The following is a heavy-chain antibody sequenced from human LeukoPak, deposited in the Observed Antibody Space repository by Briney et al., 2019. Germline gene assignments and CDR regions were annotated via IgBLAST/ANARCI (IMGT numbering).Heavy chain of an antibody. D-gene: IGHD2-15*01. CDR1: GFTFSSYW. V-gene: IGHV3-7*01. J-gene: IGHJ4*02. CDR3: ARDLAGSRDK. Sequence: GGSLRLSCAASGFTFSSYWMSWVRQAPGKGLEWVANIKEDGREKYYVDPVKGRFTISRDNAKNTLYLQMNSLRVEDTAVYYCARDLAGSRDKWGQGTLVTVSS. CDR2: IKEDGREK.